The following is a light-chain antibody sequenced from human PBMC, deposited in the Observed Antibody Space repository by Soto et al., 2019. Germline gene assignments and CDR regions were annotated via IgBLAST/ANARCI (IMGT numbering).Light chain of an antibody. CDR1: QDIGKS. J-gene: IGKJ1*01. CDR2: AAS. CDR3: QMYVTAPET. V-gene: IGKV1-27*01. Sequence: DIQMTQSPSSLSASVGDRLTITCRASQDIGKSLAWYQQRPGKVPKPLIYAASTLHSGVPSRFSGGGSGTHFTLTISNLQPEDVATYFCQMYVTAPETFGQGTKVAIK.